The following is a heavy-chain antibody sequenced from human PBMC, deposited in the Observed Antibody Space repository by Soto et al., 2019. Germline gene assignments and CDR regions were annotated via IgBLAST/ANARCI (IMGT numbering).Heavy chain of an antibody. CDR2: IIPIFGTA. Sequence: QVQLVQSGAEVKKPGSSVKVSCKASGGTFSSYAISWVRQAPGQGLEWMGGIIPIFGTANYAQKFQGRVTITADKSTSTAYMELSSLRSEDTAVYYCARDTRRRRSSWYWFDPWGQGTLVTVSS. CDR3: ARDTRRRRSSWYWFDP. J-gene: IGHJ5*02. V-gene: IGHV1-69*06. CDR1: GGTFSSYA. D-gene: IGHD6-13*01.